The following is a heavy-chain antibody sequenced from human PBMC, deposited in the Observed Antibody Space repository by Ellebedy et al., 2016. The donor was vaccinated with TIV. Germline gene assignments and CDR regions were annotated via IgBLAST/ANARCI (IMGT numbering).Heavy chain of an antibody. J-gene: IGHJ4*02. CDR3: ATTYGAHDY. Sequence: GGSLRLXXAASGFTFSSYWMSWVRQAPGKGLEWVANIKQDGSEKYYVDSVKGRFTISRDNAKSSLFLQMNSLRAEDTAVYYCATTYGAHDYWGQGTLVTVSS. CDR2: IKQDGSEK. V-gene: IGHV3-7*01. CDR1: GFTFSSYW. D-gene: IGHD4-17*01.